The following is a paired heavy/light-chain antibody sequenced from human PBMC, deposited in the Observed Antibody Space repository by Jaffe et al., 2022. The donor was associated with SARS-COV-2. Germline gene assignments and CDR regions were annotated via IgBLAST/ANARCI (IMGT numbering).Light chain of an antibody. CDR3: MQSIQFPPLT. V-gene: IGKV2D-29*01. J-gene: IGKJ4*01. CDR2: EVS. Sequence: DIVMTQTPLSLSVTPGQPASISCKSSQSLLHSDGKTHLYWYLQKPGQPPRLLIYEVSNRFSGVPDRFSGSGSGTDFTLRISRVEAEDVGVYYCMQSIQFPPLTFGGGTKVEIK. CDR1: QSLLHSDGKTH.
Heavy chain of an antibody. J-gene: IGHJ4*02. CDR3: ARVRWGDYGHFDY. V-gene: IGHV3-72*01. Sequence: EVQLAESGGGLVQPGGSLRLSCAASGFTFSDHYMDWVRQAPGKGLEWVGRTRNKGRSYTTEYAASVKGRFIISRDDSKNSLYLQMNSLKTEDTAVYYCARVRWGDYGHFDYWGQGTLVTVSS. D-gene: IGHD4-17*01. CDR2: TRNKGRSYTT. CDR1: GFTFSDHY.